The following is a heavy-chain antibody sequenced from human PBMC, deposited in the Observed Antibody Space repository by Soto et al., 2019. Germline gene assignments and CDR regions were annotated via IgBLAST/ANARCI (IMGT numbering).Heavy chain of an antibody. CDR2: VDPTDSYS. J-gene: IGHJ6*02. Sequence: GESLKISCKGSGYSFTNYWIPWVRQMPGKGLEWLGRVDPTDSYSNYSPSFQGHVTISADKSISTAYLQWSSLKASDTAMYYCARDSYYTSGNYFPYYTYAMDVWGQGTTVTVSS. CDR1: GYSFTNYW. D-gene: IGHD3-10*01. CDR3: ARDSYYTSGNYFPYYTYAMDV. V-gene: IGHV5-10-1*01.